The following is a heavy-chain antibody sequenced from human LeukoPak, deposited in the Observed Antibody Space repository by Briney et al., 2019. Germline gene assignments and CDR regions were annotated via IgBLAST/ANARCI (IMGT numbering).Heavy chain of an antibody. Sequence: GGSLRLSCAASGFTVSSNYMSWVSQAPGKGLEWVSVIYSGGSTYYADSVKGRVTISRDNSKNTLYLQMNSLRAEDTAVYYCVAGYSYAFYNYWGQGTLVTVSS. J-gene: IGHJ4*02. CDR2: IYSGGST. V-gene: IGHV3-53*01. CDR3: VAGYSYAFYNY. D-gene: IGHD5-18*01. CDR1: GFTVSSNY.